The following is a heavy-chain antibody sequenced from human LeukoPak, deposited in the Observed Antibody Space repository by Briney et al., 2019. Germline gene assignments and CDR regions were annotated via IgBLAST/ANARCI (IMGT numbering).Heavy chain of an antibody. V-gene: IGHV3-66*02. D-gene: IGHD4-17*01. CDR1: GSSVSSNY. Sequence: PGGSLRLSCAASGSSVSSNYMTWVRQAPGKGLEWVSVIYSGGTTYYADSVKGRFTISRDNSKSTLHLQMNNLRAEDTAVYYCARDDLLTTVDYWGQGTLVTVSS. CDR2: IYSGGTT. CDR3: ARDDLLTTVDY. J-gene: IGHJ4*02.